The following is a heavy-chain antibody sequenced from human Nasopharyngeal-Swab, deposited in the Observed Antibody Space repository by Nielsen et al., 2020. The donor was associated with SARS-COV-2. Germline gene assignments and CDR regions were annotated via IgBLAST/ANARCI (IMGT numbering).Heavy chain of an antibody. J-gene: IGHJ4*02. D-gene: IGHD2-2*01. Sequence: GESLKISWAASGFTFSSYRMNWVRQAPGKGLEWVSSISSSSSYIFYADSVKGRFTISRDNAKSSLYLQMNSLRAEDTAMYYCARDPPHFQPLYYFDYWGQGTLVTVSS. CDR1: GFTFSSYR. CDR2: ISSSSSYI. CDR3: ARDPPHFQPLYYFDY. V-gene: IGHV3-21*01.